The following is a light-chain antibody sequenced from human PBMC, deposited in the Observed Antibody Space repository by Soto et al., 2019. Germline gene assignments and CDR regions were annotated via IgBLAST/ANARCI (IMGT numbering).Light chain of an antibody. J-gene: IGKJ3*01. CDR1: QSISSSY. CDR2: GAS. CDR3: QQYYNSLII. Sequence: IVLTQSPGTLSLSPGERATLSCRASQSISSSYLAWYQQKPGQAPRLLIFGASNRATAIPDRFSGSGSGTDFTLTISRLEPEDFAVYYCQQYYNSLIIFGPGTKVDIK. V-gene: IGKV3-20*01.